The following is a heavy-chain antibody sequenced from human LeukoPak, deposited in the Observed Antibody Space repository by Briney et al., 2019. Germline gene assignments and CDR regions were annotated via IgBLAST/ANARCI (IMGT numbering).Heavy chain of an antibody. CDR1: GFSFSTYC. CDR3: VRDFRSADY. Sequence: GGSLRLSCAASGFSFSTYCMHGVRQAPGKGPVWVSRICPDGTVTNYAGSVKARFSISRDNARNTVYLKMNSLRAEDTAVYYCVRDFRSADYWGQGTLVTVSS. CDR2: ICPDGTVT. V-gene: IGHV3-74*01. J-gene: IGHJ4*02.